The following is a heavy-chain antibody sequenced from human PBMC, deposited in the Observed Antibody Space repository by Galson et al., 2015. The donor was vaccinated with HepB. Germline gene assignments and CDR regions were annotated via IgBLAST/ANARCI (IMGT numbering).Heavy chain of an antibody. CDR1: GYTFTSYY. D-gene: IGHD6-13*01. J-gene: IGHJ3*02. CDR3: ARDSKAAAGTDDAFDI. Sequence: SVKVSCKASGYTFTSYYMHWVRQAPGQGLEWMGIINPSGGSTSYAQKFQGRVTMTRDTSTSTVYMELSSLRSEDTAVYYCARDSKAAAGTDDAFDIWGQGTMVTVSS. V-gene: IGHV1-46*01. CDR2: INPSGGST.